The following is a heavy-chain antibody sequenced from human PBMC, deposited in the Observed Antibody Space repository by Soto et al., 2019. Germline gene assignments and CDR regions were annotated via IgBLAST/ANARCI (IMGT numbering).Heavy chain of an antibody. CDR3: ATGARSSWPY. V-gene: IGHV3-7*01. J-gene: IGHJ4*02. CDR2: IKEDGSQT. D-gene: IGHD6-13*01. Sequence: EVQLVESGGGLVQPGGSLRLSCAASGFTFNAYWMTWVRQAPGKGLEWVANIKEDGSQTYYVDSVKGRFTISRDNAKNSRYLQMNSLRDEDTAVYYCATGARSSWPYWGQGTLVTVSA. CDR1: GFTFNAYW.